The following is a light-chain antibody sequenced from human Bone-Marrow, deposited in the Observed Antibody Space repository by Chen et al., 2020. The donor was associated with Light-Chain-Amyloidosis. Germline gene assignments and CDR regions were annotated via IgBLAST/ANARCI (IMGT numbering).Light chain of an antibody. CDR3: SSYTITNTLV. V-gene: IGLV2-14*01. CDR1: SSDVGGDNH. CDR2: EVT. Sequence: QSALTQPASVSGSPGQSITISCTGTSSDVGGDNHVSWYQQHPDKAPKLMISEVTNLPSGVPERFSGSKSDNTASLTISGLQTEDEADYFCSSYTITNTLVFGSGTRVTVL. J-gene: IGLJ1*01.